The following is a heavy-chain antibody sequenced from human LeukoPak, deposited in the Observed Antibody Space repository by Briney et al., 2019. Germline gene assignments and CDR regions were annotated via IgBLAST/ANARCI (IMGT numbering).Heavy chain of an antibody. CDR3: AREYYDILTGYFEYFQH. CDR2: INHSGST. Sequence: SETLSLTCAVYGGSFSGYYWSWIRQPPGKGLEWIGEINHSGSTYYNPSLKSRVTISVDTSKNQFSLKLSSVTAADTAVYYCAREYYDILTGYFEYFQHWGQGTLVTVSS. V-gene: IGHV4-34*01. J-gene: IGHJ1*01. D-gene: IGHD3-9*01. CDR1: GGSFSGYY.